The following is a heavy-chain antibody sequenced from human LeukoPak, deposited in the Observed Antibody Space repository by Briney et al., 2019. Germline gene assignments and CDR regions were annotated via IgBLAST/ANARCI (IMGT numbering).Heavy chain of an antibody. CDR2: ISSSSSYI. D-gene: IGHD3-22*01. CDR3: ARDLRSSGYYAFDY. Sequence: SGGSLRLSCAASGFTFSSYGMNWVRQAPGKGLEWVSFISSSSSYIYYADSVKGRFTISRDNAKNSLYLQMNSLRAEDTAVYYCARDLRSSGYYAFDYWGQGTLVTVSS. J-gene: IGHJ4*02. V-gene: IGHV3-21*01. CDR1: GFTFSSYG.